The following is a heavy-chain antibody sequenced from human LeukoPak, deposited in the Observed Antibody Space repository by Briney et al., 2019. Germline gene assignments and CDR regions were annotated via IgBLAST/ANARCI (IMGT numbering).Heavy chain of an antibody. V-gene: IGHV1-18*01. CDR1: GYTFTNYG. CDR2: ISASNGDT. CDR3: ARFARWLSSDY. Sequence: ASVKVSCKASGYTFTNYGITWVRQAPGQGLEWMGWISASNGDTHYSEKFQDRITVTTDTSTSTAYMELRSLRSDDTVVYYCARFARWLSSDYWGQRTLVTVSS. J-gene: IGHJ4*02. D-gene: IGHD5-12*01.